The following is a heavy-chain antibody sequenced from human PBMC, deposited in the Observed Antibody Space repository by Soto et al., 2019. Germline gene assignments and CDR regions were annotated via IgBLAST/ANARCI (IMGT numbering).Heavy chain of an antibody. CDR3: AKQEYCSKTDCPDFDY. Sequence: PGESLKISCKGSGYSFTDYWIAWVRQMPGKGLEWMGIIYPGDSDTTYNPSFRGLVTISADKSISTAYLQWSSLKASDTAMYYCAKQEYCSKTDCPDFDYWGQGPQVTVSS. J-gene: IGHJ4*02. CDR2: IYPGDSDT. V-gene: IGHV5-51*01. CDR1: GYSFTDYW. D-gene: IGHD2-2*01.